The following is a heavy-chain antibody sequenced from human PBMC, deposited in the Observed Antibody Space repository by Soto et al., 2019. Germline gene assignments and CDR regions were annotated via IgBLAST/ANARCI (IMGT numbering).Heavy chain of an antibody. Sequence: EVQLVESGGGLVQPGGSLRLSCVGSGFTFSSYWMHWVRQAPGQGPVWVSRINPAGSASSYADFVKGRVIVSRDNAKNTLYLEMNSLSAEDTAVYYCATGGYSYGWGYWGQGTLVTVSS. CDR3: ATGGYSYGWGY. CDR2: INPAGSAS. CDR1: GFTFSSYW. V-gene: IGHV3-74*01. J-gene: IGHJ4*02. D-gene: IGHD5-18*01.